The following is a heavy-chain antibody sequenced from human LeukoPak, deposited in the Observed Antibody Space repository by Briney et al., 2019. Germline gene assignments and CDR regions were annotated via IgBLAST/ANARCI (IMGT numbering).Heavy chain of an antibody. CDR2: ISTSGST. CDR1: GGSITSGDYH. CDR3: ARGGVPGANWLDP. Sequence: SETLSLTCTVSGGSITSGDYHWTWIRQPAGRGLEWIGRISTSGSTNYNPSLKSRVTVSLDTSKNQFSLDLNSVTAADTAVYYCARGGVPGANWLDPWGQGTLVTVSS. V-gene: IGHV4-61*02. J-gene: IGHJ5*02. D-gene: IGHD2-2*01.